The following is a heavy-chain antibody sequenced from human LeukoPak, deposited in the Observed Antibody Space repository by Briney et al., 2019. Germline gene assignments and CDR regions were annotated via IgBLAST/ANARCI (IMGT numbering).Heavy chain of an antibody. V-gene: IGHV3-30*18. CDR3: AKDRGPQWVPLYYFDY. J-gene: IGHJ4*02. D-gene: IGHD6-19*01. Sequence: GSLRVPCADSGFTFSSYGMHWVRQAPGKGLERVAVISYDGSNKYYADSVKGRFTISRDNSKNTLYLQMNSLRAEDTAVYYCAKDRGPQWVPLYYFDYWGQGTLVTVSS. CDR2: ISYDGSNK. CDR1: GFTFSSYG.